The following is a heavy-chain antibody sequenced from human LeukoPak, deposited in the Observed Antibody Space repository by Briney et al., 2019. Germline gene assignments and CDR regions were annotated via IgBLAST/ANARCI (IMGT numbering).Heavy chain of an antibody. CDR1: GFTFSNAW. V-gene: IGHV3-15*01. Sequence: GGSLRLSCAASGFTFSNAWMSWVRQAPGKGLEWVGRINSKTDGGTTDYAAPVKGRFTISRDDSKNTLYLQMNRLKTADTAVYYCTTDRSSMYYDFWSGYKPFDYWGQGTLVTVSS. CDR3: TTDRSSMYYDFWSGYKPFDY. CDR2: INSKTDGGTT. D-gene: IGHD3-3*01. J-gene: IGHJ4*02.